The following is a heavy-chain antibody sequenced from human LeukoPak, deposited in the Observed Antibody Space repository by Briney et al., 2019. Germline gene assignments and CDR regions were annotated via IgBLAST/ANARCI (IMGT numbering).Heavy chain of an antibody. CDR3: ARQGRNSSGWQDYL. CDR1: GGSISSYY. Sequence: PSDTLSLTCTVSGGSISSYYWSWIRQPPGKGLEWIANIYHNGSTNYNPSLSSRVTISIDTAKNQFSLKLTSVTAADTAVYYCARQGRNSSGWQDYLWGQGTLVTVSS. D-gene: IGHD6-25*01. V-gene: IGHV4-59*07. J-gene: IGHJ4*02. CDR2: IYHNGST.